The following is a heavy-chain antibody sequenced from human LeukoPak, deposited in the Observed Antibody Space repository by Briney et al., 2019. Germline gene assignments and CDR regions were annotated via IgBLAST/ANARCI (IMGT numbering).Heavy chain of an antibody. D-gene: IGHD3-10*01. CDR3: ARSSGSGSRNYYYYPLDV. Sequence: SETLSLTCTVSGDSIRSYYWNWIRQPPGKGLEWIGYIYYSGSANYSPSLKSRVTISVDTSNNQFSLNLTSVTAADTAVYFCARSSGSGSRNYYYYPLDVWGQGTTVTVSS. V-gene: IGHV4-59*01. CDR1: GDSIRSYY. CDR2: IYYSGSA. J-gene: IGHJ6*02.